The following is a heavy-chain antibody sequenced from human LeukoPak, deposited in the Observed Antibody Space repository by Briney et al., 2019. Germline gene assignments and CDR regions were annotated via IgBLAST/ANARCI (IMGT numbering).Heavy chain of an antibody. V-gene: IGHV4-39*07. CDR3: ARRRETSFDP. Sequence: SETLFLTCTVSGGSISSSSYYWGWIRQPPGKGLEWIGSIYYSGSTYYNPSLKSRVTISVDTSKNQFSLKLSSVTAADTAVYYCARRRETSFDPWGQGTLVTVSS. J-gene: IGHJ5*02. CDR1: GGSISSSSYY. D-gene: IGHD5-24*01. CDR2: IYYSGST.